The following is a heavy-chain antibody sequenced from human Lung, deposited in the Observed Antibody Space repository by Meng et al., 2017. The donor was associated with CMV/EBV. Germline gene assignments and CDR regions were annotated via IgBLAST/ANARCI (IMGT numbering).Heavy chain of an antibody. CDR1: GFIFSSYW. V-gene: IGHV3-74*01. CDR3: VRDLRMGL. CDR2: INPDGSIR. J-gene: IGHJ6*02. Sequence: GESLKISCAASGFIFSSYWISWVRQVPGKGLVWVSGINPDGSIRRYADFVKGRFSVSRDNAKNTVSMEMYSLRAEDTAMYYCVRDLRMGLWGQGTMVTVSS.